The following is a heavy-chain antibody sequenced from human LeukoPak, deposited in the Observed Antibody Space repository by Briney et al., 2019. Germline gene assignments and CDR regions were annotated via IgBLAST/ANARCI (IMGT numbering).Heavy chain of an antibody. V-gene: IGHV3-48*01. CDR3: AKTDSSGVAARPDDY. CDR1: GFTFSSYS. Sequence: GGSLRLSCAASGFTFSSYSMNWVRQAPGKGLEWVSYISSSSSTIYYADSVKGRFTISRDNAKNSLYLQMNSLRAEDTAVYYCAKTDSSGVAARPDDYWGQGTLVTVSS. J-gene: IGHJ4*02. CDR2: ISSSSSTI. D-gene: IGHD6-6*01.